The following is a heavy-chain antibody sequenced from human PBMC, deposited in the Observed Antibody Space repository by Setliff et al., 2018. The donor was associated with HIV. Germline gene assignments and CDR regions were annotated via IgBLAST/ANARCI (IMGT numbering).Heavy chain of an antibody. J-gene: IGHJ3*02. D-gene: IGHD5-12*01. CDR3: ARGKSGSYDAYDM. V-gene: IGHV4-38-2*01. Sequence: PSETLSLTCAVSGYSISNGYYWGWLRQSPGKGLEWIGSMFHSGNTYYNPSLESRVPMSVDTSTNQVSLQLSSVTAADTAVYYCARGKSGSYDAYDMWGQGTMVTVSS. CDR2: MFHSGNT. CDR1: GYSISNGYY.